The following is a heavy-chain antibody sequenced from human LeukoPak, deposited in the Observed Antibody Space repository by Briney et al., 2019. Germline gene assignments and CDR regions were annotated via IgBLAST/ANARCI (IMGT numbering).Heavy chain of an antibody. CDR2: IYTSGST. CDR1: GGSISSGSYY. V-gene: IGHV4-61*02. D-gene: IGHD3-22*01. Sequence: SQTLSLTCTVSGGSISSGSYYWSWIRQPAGKGLEWIGRIYTSGSTNYNPSLKSRVTISVDTSKNQFSLKLTSVTAADTAVYYCARVTGGYYNCWGQGTLVTVSS. J-gene: IGHJ4*02. CDR3: ARVTGGYYNC.